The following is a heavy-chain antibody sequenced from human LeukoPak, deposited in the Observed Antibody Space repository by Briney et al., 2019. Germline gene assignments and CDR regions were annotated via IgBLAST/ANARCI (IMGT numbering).Heavy chain of an antibody. CDR2: ISGSGDST. D-gene: IGHD6-6*01. J-gene: IGHJ4*02. Sequence: PGGSLRLSCAASGFTFSSSAMSWVRQAPGRGLEWVSTISGSGDSTYYADSVKGRFTISRDNSNNTLYLQMNSLRAEDTAVYYCAKRAARSFDYWGQGTLVTVSS. V-gene: IGHV3-23*01. CDR1: GFTFSSSA. CDR3: AKRAARSFDY.